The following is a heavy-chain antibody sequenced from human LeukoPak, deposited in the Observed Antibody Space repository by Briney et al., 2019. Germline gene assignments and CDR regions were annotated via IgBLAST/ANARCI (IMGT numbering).Heavy chain of an antibody. Sequence: GRSLRLSCTASGFTFGDYAMTWVRQAPGKGLEGVGFIRSKAYGATTEYAASVKGRFTISRDDSKSIAYLQLNSLKTEHTAVYYCTRERDYSRPGSNLWGQGTLVTVSS. J-gene: IGHJ4*02. D-gene: IGHD3-10*01. V-gene: IGHV3-49*04. CDR1: GFTFGDYA. CDR3: TRERDYSRPGSNL. CDR2: IRSKAYGATT.